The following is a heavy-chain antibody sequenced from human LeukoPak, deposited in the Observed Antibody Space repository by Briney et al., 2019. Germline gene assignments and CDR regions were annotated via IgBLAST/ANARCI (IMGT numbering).Heavy chain of an antibody. CDR1: GYTFTSYG. J-gene: IGHJ3*02. CDR2: ISAYNGNT. Sequence: ASVKVSCKASGYTFTSYGISWVRQAPGQGLEWMGWISAYNGNTNYAQKLQGRVTMTTDTSTSTAYMELSSLRSEDTAVYYCARGASRAKYYYDSSGYLDAFDIWGQGTMVTVSS. D-gene: IGHD3-22*01. V-gene: IGHV1-18*01. CDR3: ARGASRAKYYYDSSGYLDAFDI.